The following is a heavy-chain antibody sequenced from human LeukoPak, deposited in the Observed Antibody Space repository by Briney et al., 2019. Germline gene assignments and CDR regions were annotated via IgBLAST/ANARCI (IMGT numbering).Heavy chain of an antibody. D-gene: IGHD3-3*01. J-gene: IGHJ4*02. CDR1: GGTFSSYT. CDR3: ARETLTIFGVVIIDY. CDR2: IIPILGIA. V-gene: IGHV1-69*04. Sequence: SVKVSCKASGGTFSSYTISWVRQAPGQWLEWMGRIIPILGIANYAQKFQGRVTITADKSTSTAYMELHSLRSEDTAVYYCARETLTIFGVVIIDYWGQGTLVTVSS.